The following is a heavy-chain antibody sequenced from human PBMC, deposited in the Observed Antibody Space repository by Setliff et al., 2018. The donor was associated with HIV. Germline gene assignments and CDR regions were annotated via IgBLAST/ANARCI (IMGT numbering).Heavy chain of an antibody. D-gene: IGHD3-10*01. CDR3: ARGSYTVRIDY. Sequence: SETLSLTCTVSGGSITSGSYSWSWIRQPAGKGLEWIGRIYSNGRNTHNPSLKRRVTISRDTSENQCSLMLSSVTAADTAVYYCARGSYTVRIDYWGQGTRVTVS. CDR1: GGSITSGSYS. V-gene: IGHV4-61*02. J-gene: IGHJ4*02. CDR2: IYSNGRN.